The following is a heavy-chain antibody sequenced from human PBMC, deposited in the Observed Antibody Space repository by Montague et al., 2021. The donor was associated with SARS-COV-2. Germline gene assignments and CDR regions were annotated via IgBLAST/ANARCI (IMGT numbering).Heavy chain of an antibody. CDR1: GFTFSSYG. V-gene: IGHV3-33*06. CDR2: IWYDGSNK. J-gene: IGHJ6*02. CDR3: AKEAAALTGGMDV. Sequence: SMRISCAASGFTFSSYGMHWVRQAPGKGLEWVAVIWYDGSNKYYADSVKGRFTISRDNSKNTLYLQMNSLRAEDTAVYYCAKEAAALTGGMDVWGQGTTVTVSS. D-gene: IGHD3-9*01.